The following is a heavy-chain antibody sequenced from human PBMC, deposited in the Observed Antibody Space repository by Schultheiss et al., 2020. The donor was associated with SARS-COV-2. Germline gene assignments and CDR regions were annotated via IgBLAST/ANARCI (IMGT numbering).Heavy chain of an antibody. V-gene: IGHV3-30*03. CDR1: GFTFSSYG. CDR2: ISYDGSNK. Sequence: GSLRLSCAASGFTFSSYGMHWVRQAPGKGLEWVAVISYDGSNKYYADSVKGRFTISRDNSKNTLYLQMNSLRAEDTAVYYCARLWFGEAVWGQGTTVTVSS. CDR3: ARLWFGEAV. J-gene: IGHJ6*02. D-gene: IGHD3-10*01.